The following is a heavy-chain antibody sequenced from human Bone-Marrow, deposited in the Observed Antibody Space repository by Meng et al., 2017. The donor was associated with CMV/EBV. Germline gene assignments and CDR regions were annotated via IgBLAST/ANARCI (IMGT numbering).Heavy chain of an antibody. CDR1: GFTFSSYS. CDR3: ARATIYYDSSGYYYLDAFDI. J-gene: IGHJ3*02. D-gene: IGHD3-22*01. V-gene: IGHV3-48*04. Sequence: GESLKISCAASGFTFSSYSMNWVRQAPGKGLEWVSYISSSSSTIYYADSVKGRFTISRDNAKNSLYLQMNSLRAEDTAVYYCARATIYYDSSGYYYLDAFDIWGQGTMVTVSS. CDR2: ISSSSSTI.